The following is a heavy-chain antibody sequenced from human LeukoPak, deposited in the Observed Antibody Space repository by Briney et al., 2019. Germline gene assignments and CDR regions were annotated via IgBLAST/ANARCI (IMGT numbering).Heavy chain of an antibody. CDR2: IYTSGST. D-gene: IGHD2-15*01. V-gene: IGHV4-61*02. Sequence: SETLSLTCTVSGGSISSSSYYWSWIRQPAGKGLEWIGRIYTSGSTNYNPSLKSRVTISVDTSKNQFSLKLSSVTAADTAVYYCARDGSLVPLDYWGQGTLVTVSS. J-gene: IGHJ4*02. CDR1: GGSISSSSYY. CDR3: ARDGSLVPLDY.